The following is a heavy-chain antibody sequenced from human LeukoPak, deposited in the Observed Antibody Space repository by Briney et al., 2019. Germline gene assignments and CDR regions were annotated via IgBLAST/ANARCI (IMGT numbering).Heavy chain of an antibody. Sequence: SETLSLTCAVYGGSFSGYYWGWIRQPPGKGLEWIGSIYYSGSTYYNPSLKSRVTISVDTSKNQFSLKLSSVTAADTAVYYCASTQEMYYYYYMDVWGKGTTVTVSS. V-gene: IGHV4-39*01. J-gene: IGHJ6*03. CDR1: GGSFSGYY. CDR3: ASTQEMYYYYYMDV. CDR2: IYYSGST. D-gene: IGHD5-24*01.